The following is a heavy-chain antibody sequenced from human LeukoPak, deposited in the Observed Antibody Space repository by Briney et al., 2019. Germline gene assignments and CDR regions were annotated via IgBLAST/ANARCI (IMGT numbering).Heavy chain of an antibody. V-gene: IGHV3-30*02. Sequence: PGGSLRLSCAASGFTFSSYGMHWVRQAPGKGLEWVAVIWYGGSNKHYADSVKGRFTISRDNSKNTLYLQMNSLRAEDTAVYYCAKEPEQALGPYGMDVWGQGTTVTVSS. D-gene: IGHD1/OR15-1a*01. CDR1: GFTFSSYG. J-gene: IGHJ6*02. CDR2: IWYGGSNK. CDR3: AKEPEQALGPYGMDV.